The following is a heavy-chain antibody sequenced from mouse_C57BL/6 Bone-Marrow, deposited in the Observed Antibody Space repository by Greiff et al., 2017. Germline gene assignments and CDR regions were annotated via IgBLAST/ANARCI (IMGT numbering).Heavy chain of an antibody. Sequence: QVQLQQPGAELVRPGSSVKLSRKASGYTFTSYWMDWVKQRPGQGLEWIGNIYPSDSETHYNQKFKDKATLTVDKSSSTAYMQLSSLTSEDSAVYYCARKGYYYGSSLYYFDYWGQGTTLTVSS. CDR2: IYPSDSET. CDR1: GYTFTSYW. V-gene: IGHV1-61*01. J-gene: IGHJ2*01. CDR3: ARKGYYYGSSLYYFDY. D-gene: IGHD1-1*01.